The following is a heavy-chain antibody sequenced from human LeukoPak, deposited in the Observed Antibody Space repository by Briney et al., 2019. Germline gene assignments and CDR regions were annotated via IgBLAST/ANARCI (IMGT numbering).Heavy chain of an antibody. CDR2: INWNGGST. Sequence: GGSLRLSCAASGFTFDDYGMTWVRQAPGKGLEWVSGINWNGGSTGYADSVKGRFTISRDNAKNSLYLQMNSLRAEDTAFYYCARCFYCSSTSPLAGYWGQGTLVTVSS. V-gene: IGHV3-20*04. D-gene: IGHD2-2*01. CDR3: ARCFYCSSTSPLAGY. J-gene: IGHJ4*02. CDR1: GFTFDDYG.